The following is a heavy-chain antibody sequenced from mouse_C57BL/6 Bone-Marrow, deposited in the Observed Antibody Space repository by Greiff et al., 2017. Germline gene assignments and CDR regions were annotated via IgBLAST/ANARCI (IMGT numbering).Heavy chain of an antibody. V-gene: IGHV5-4*01. CDR1: GFTFSSYA. J-gene: IGHJ3*01. Sequence: EVQLVESGGGLVKPGGSLKLSCAASGFTFSSYAMSWVRQTPEKRLEWVATISDGGSYTYYPDNVKGRFTISRDNAKNNLYLQMSHLKSEDTAMYYCARTNWDGIAYWGQGTLVTVSA. CDR2: ISDGGSYT. D-gene: IGHD4-1*01. CDR3: ARTNWDGIAY.